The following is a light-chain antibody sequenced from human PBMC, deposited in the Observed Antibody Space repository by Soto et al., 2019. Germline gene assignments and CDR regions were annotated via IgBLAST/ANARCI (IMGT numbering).Light chain of an antibody. Sequence: EVVLTQSPATLSVSPGERPTLSCRASQTVGRNLAWYQHKPSQAPRLLISGASTRATGVPARFSGSVSGTEFALTISRLQSEDFTVYFGQQYNTRPQTFGQGTKVEIK. V-gene: IGKV3-15*01. CDR1: QTVGRN. J-gene: IGKJ1*01. CDR2: GAS. CDR3: QQYNTRPQT.